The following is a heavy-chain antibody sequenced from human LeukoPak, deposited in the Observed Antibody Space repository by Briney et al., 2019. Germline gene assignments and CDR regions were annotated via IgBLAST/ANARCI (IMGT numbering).Heavy chain of an antibody. D-gene: IGHD3-3*01. J-gene: IGHJ4*02. CDR3: ATGASYYDFWSGYNQYYFDY. V-gene: IGHV1-69*01. CDR2: IIPIFGTA. CDR1: GGTFSSYA. Sequence: ASVKVSCKASGGTFSSYAISWVRQAPGQGLEWMGGIIPIFGTANYAQKFQGRVTITAGESTSTAYMELSSLRSEDTAVYYCATGASYYDFWSGYNQYYFDYWGQGTLVTVSS.